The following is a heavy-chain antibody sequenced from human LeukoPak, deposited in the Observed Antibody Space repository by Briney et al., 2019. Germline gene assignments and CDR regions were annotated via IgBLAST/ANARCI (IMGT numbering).Heavy chain of an antibody. CDR1: RGACGGFY. CDR2: INRGGSP. J-gene: IGHJ4*02. Sequence: SETLSLSSAVYRGACGGFYRGCIRHPPGKARETIGEINRGGSPNYNPALKSRVTISVDTSKNQFSLKLTSVTAADTAVYYCARGYGSGSYYNYWGQGTLVTVSS. CDR3: ARGYGSGSYYNY. V-gene: IGHV4-34*01. D-gene: IGHD3-10*01.